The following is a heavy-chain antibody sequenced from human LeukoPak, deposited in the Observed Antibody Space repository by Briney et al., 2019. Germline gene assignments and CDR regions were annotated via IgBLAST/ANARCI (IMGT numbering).Heavy chain of an antibody. V-gene: IGHV4-38-2*01. D-gene: IGHD5-24*01. CDR2: IYHSGST. CDR1: GYSISSGYY. Sequence: SETLSLTCAVSGYSISSGYYWGWIRQPPGMGLEWIGSIYHSGSTYYNPSLKSRVTISVDTSKNQFSLKLSSVTAADTAVYYCARMSMAGGGYFDYWGQGTLVTVSS. CDR3: ARMSMAGGGYFDY. J-gene: IGHJ4*02.